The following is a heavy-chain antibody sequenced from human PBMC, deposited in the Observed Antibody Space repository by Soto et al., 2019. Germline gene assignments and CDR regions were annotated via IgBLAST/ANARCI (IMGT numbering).Heavy chain of an antibody. CDR1: GGSISSGDYY. V-gene: IGHV4-30-4*01. D-gene: IGHD3-10*01. Sequence: QVQLQESGPGLVKPSQTLSLTCTVSGGSISSGDYYWSWIRRPPGKGLEWIGYIYYSGSTYYNPSLTSRVTISVDTSKNQFSLKLSSVTAADTAVYYCARVRGVTYFDYWGQGTLVTVSS. CDR3: ARVRGVTYFDY. CDR2: IYYSGST. J-gene: IGHJ4*02.